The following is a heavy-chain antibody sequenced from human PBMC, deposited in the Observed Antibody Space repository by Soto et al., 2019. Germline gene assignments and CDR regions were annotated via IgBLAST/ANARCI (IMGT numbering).Heavy chain of an antibody. J-gene: IGHJ6*02. Sequence: PGGSLRLSCAASGFTFSSYAMHWVRQAPGKGLEWVAVISYDGSNKYYADSVKGRFTISRDNFKNTLYLQMNSLRAEDTAVYYCARDYIFGVVIAKLYYYGMDVWGQGTTVTVPS. D-gene: IGHD3-3*01. CDR2: ISYDGSNK. CDR3: ARDYIFGVVIAKLYYYGMDV. V-gene: IGHV3-30-3*01. CDR1: GFTFSSYA.